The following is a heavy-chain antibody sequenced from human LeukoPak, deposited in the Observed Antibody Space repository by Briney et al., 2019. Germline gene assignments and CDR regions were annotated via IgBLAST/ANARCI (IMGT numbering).Heavy chain of an antibody. CDR1: GFTFSSYA. CDR3: ARVSGYSYGQDDY. Sequence: GGSLRLSCAASGFTFSSYAMHWVRQAPGKGLEWVAVISYDGSNKYYADSVKGRFTISRDNSKNTLYLQMNSLRAEDTAVYYCARVSGYSYGQDDYWGQGTLVTVSS. J-gene: IGHJ4*02. D-gene: IGHD5-18*01. CDR2: ISYDGSNK. V-gene: IGHV3-30-3*01.